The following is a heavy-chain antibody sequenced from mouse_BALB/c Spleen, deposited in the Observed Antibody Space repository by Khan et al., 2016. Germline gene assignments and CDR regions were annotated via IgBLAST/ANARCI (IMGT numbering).Heavy chain of an antibody. CDR3: ARSNRNVVWFAY. V-gene: IGHV3-8*02. D-gene: IGHD2-14*01. Sequence: EVQLQESGPSLVKPSQTLSLTCSVTGDPITSGYWNWIRKFPGNKLEYMGYINYSGSTHYNPSLKSRISITRDTSKNQYYLQLNSVTTEDIATYYCARSNRNVVWFAYWGQGTLVTGSA. CDR1: GDPITSGY. J-gene: IGHJ3*01. CDR2: INYSGST.